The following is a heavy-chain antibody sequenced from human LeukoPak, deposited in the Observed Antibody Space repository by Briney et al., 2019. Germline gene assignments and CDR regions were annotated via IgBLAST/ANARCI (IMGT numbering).Heavy chain of an antibody. J-gene: IGHJ6*03. D-gene: IGHD5-18*01. CDR1: GYSISSGYC. Sequence: SETLSLTCAVSGYSISSGYCWGWIRQPPGKGLEWIGSIYHSGSTYYNPSLKSRVTISVDTSKNQFSLKLSSVTAADTAVYYCARIGYSYGPIYYHYMDVWGKGTTVTVSS. CDR3: ARIGYSYGPIYYHYMDV. V-gene: IGHV4-38-2*01. CDR2: IYHSGST.